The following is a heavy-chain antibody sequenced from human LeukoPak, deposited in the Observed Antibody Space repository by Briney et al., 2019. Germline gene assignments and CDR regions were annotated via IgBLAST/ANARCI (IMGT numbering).Heavy chain of an antibody. CDR3: ARDSLYDSSGYYYLWLDP. CDR2: INPNSGGT. Sequence: GASVKVSCKASGYTFTGYYMHGVRQAPGQGLEWMGWINPNSGGTNYAQKFQGRVTMTRDTSIRTAYMELSGLRSDATAVYYCARDSLYDSSGYYYLWLDPWGQGTLVTVSS. J-gene: IGHJ5*02. CDR1: GYTFTGYY. V-gene: IGHV1-2*02. D-gene: IGHD3-22*01.